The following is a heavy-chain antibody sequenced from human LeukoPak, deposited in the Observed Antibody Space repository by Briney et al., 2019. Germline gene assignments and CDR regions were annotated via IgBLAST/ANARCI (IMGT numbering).Heavy chain of an antibody. V-gene: IGHV4-59*01. CDR3: ARDRRDTAMAITKIFDY. Sequence: SETLSLTCTVSGGSISSYYWSWIRQPPGKGLEWIGYIYYSGSTNYNPSLKSRVTISVDTSKNQFSLKLSSVTAADTAVYYCARDRRDTAMAITKIFDYWGQGTLVTVSS. CDR1: GGSISSYY. J-gene: IGHJ4*02. CDR2: IYYSGST. D-gene: IGHD5-18*01.